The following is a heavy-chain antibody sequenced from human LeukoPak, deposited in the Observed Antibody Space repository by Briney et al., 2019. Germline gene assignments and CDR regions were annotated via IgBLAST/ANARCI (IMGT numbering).Heavy chain of an antibody. J-gene: IGHJ4*02. CDR2: INPSGGST. CDR1: GYTFTSYY. V-gene: IGHV1-46*01. D-gene: IGHD2-21*02. CDR3: ARELSDQYVSS. Sequence: GASVTVSCKASGYTFTSYYMHWVRQAPGQGLEWMGIINPSGGSTSYAQKFQGRVAITRDTSTSTVYMELSSLRSEDTAVYYCARELSDQYVSSWGQGTLVTVSS.